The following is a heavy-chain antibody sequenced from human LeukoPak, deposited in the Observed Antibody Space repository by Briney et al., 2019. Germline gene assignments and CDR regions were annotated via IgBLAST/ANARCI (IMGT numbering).Heavy chain of an antibody. J-gene: IGHJ3*02. Sequence: GGSLRLSCAASGFTFRSYWMTWVRQAPGKGLEWVANIKQDGSEKYYVDSVKGRFTISRDTSRNTLYLQMGSLRAEDMAVYYCARAQVGATLGYAFDIWGQGTMVTVSS. CDR3: ARAQVGATLGYAFDI. CDR2: IKQDGSEK. V-gene: IGHV3-7*01. CDR1: GFTFRSYW. D-gene: IGHD1-26*01.